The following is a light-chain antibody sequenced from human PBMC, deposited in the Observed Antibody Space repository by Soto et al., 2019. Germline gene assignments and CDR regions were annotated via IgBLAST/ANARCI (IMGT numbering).Light chain of an antibody. J-gene: IGKJ2*01. CDR2: WAS. Sequence: DIVMTQSPDSLAVSLGERATINCKSSQNVFSSFDNKNNLTWYQHKPGQPPKLLIYWASTREFGVPDRFSGSGSGTDFILSISSLEAEDVGGYYCQQHSTTPYTFGQGTKLEIK. CDR1: QNVFSSFDNKNN. CDR3: QQHSTTPYT. V-gene: IGKV4-1*01.